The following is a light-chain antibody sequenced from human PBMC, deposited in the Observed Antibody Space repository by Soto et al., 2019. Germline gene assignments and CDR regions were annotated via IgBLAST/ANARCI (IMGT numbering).Light chain of an antibody. Sequence: VLTQSPCTLSSSPGEIATLSGSASQRISSKYLAWYQQKPGQAPTLLSYGTSIRATGVPERFSGGGSGTDFTLTITRLEPEDFAVYYCQQYGSSLFTFGPGTKVDIK. CDR2: GTS. V-gene: IGKV3-20*01. CDR1: QRISSKY. J-gene: IGKJ3*01. CDR3: QQYGSSLFT.